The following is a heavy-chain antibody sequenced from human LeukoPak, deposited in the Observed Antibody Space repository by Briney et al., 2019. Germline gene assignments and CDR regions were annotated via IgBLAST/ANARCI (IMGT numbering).Heavy chain of an antibody. V-gene: IGHV4-59*11. J-gene: IGHJ6*03. D-gene: IGHD1-1*01. CDR1: GVSISSHY. CDR2: IFYSGST. Sequence: PSETLSLTCTVSGVSISSHYWSWVRLSPAKGLEWIGYIFYSGSTDYSPSLTSRVTISIDTSKRYLSLNLSSVTAADTAVYYCVKHGPGGRGYLDVWGVGTTVTVSS. CDR3: VKHGPGGRGYLDV.